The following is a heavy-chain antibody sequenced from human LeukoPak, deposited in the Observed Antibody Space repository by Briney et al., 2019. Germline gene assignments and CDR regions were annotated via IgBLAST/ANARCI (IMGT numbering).Heavy chain of an antibody. J-gene: IGHJ3*02. CDR3: TTDEIDFRTDAFDI. CDR1: GFTFGDYA. V-gene: IGHV3-49*04. D-gene: IGHD3/OR15-3a*01. Sequence: PGGSLRLSCTASGFTFGDYAMSWVRQAPEKGLEWVGFIRSKAYGGTTEYAASVKGRFTISRDDSKSIAYLQMNSLKTEDTAVYYCTTDEIDFRTDAFDIWGQGTMVTVSS. CDR2: IRSKAYGGTT.